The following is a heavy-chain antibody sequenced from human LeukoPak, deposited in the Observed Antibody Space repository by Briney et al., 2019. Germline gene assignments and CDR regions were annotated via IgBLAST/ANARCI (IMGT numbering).Heavy chain of an antibody. CDR1: GGSFSGYY. Sequence: SETLSLTCAVYGGSFSGYYWSWIRQPPGKGLEWIGEINHSGSTNYNPSLKSRVTISVDTSKNQFSLKLSSVTAADTAVYYCARVFIQDGYRYYFDYWGQGTLVTVSS. CDR2: INHSGST. D-gene: IGHD5-24*01. CDR3: ARVFIQDGYRYYFDY. J-gene: IGHJ4*02. V-gene: IGHV4-34*01.